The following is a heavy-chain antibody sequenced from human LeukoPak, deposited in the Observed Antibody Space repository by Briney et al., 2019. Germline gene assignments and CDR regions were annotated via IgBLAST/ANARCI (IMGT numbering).Heavy chain of an antibody. CDR1: GGSFSGYY. D-gene: IGHD3-9*01. J-gene: IGHJ3*02. CDR3: AREGVLRYFDWLSNDAFDI. V-gene: IGHV4-34*01. CDR2: INHSGST. Sequence: PSETLSLTCAVYGGSFSGYYRSWIRQPPGKGLEWIGEINHSGSTNYNPSLKSRVTISVDTSKNQFSLKLSSVTAADTAVYYCAREGVLRYFDWLSNDAFDIWGQGTMVTVSS.